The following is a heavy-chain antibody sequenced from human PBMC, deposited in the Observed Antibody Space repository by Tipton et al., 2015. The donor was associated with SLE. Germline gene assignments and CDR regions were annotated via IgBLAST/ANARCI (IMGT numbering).Heavy chain of an antibody. CDR1: GFSFGSCW. CDR3: ANEIRPNDY. J-gene: IGHJ4*02. V-gene: IGHV3-7*03. Sequence: GSLRLSCAASGFSFGSCWMTWVRQAPGKGLEWVANIKQDGSEKYYVDSVNGRFTISRDNAKNSLYLQMNSLRADDTAVYYCANEIRPNDYWGQGTLVTVSS. CDR2: IKQDGSEK. D-gene: IGHD5-24*01.